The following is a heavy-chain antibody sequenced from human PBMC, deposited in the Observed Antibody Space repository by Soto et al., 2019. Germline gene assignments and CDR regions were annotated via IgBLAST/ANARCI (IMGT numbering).Heavy chain of an antibody. CDR3: ARMGMYYYDSREKEYFDY. D-gene: IGHD3-22*01. J-gene: IGHJ4*02. CDR1: GYTFTSYY. V-gene: IGHV1-46*01. Sequence: SVKVSCKASGYTFTSYYMHWVRQAPGQGLEWMGIINPSGGSTSYAQKFQGRVTMTRDTSTSTVYMELSSLRSEDTAVYYCARMGMYYYDSREKEYFDYWGQGTLVTVSS. CDR2: INPSGGST.